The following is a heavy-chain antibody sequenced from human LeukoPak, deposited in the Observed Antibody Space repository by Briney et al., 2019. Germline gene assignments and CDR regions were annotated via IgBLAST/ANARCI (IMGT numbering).Heavy chain of an antibody. CDR1: GGSISSSFNY. Sequence: SETLSLTCTVSGGSISSSFNYWAWIRQPPGKGLEWIGSIYESGSAYYNPSLKSRITMSVDTSENQFSLKLTSVTAADTAVYYCAKHYGPWGQGTLVTVSS. CDR2: IYESGSA. J-gene: IGHJ5*02. V-gene: IGHV4-39*01. D-gene: IGHD3-16*01. CDR3: AKHYGP.